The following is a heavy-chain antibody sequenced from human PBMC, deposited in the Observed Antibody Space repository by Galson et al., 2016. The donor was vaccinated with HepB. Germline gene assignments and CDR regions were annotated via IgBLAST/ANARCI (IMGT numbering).Heavy chain of an antibody. CDR3: VRDVKQKFYDY. J-gene: IGHJ4*02. D-gene: IGHD6-13*01. Sequence: SLRLSCAASGFTFSSHSMSWVRQAPGKGLEWVANIKEDGSEKYYMDSVTGRFTISRDNAKNSLYLQLNSLRAEDTAMYYCVRDVKQKFYDYWGQGTRVTVSS. V-gene: IGHV3-7*01. CDR2: IKEDGSEK. CDR1: GFTFSSHS.